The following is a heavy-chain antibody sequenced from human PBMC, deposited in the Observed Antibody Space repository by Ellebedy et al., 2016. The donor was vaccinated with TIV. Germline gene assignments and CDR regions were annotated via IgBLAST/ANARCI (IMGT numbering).Heavy chain of an antibody. V-gene: IGHV3-7*03. J-gene: IGHJ4*02. D-gene: IGHD4-23*01. CDR1: GFTFSSYW. CDR2: IKQDGSEK. CDR3: ARDDGGESDY. Sequence: GESLKISXAASGFTFSSYWMSWVRQAPGKGLEWVANIKQDGSEKYYVDSVKGRFTISRDNAKNSLYLQMNSLRAEDTAVYYCARDDGGESDYWGQGTLVTVSS.